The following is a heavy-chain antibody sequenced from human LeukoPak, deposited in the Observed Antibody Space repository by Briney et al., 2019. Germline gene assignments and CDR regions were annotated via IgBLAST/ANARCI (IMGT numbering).Heavy chain of an antibody. CDR3: ARAAYSGSYHSDY. CDR1: GGSVSSGSYY. J-gene: IGHJ4*02. V-gene: IGHV4-61*01. CDR2: IYYSGST. D-gene: IGHD1-26*01. Sequence: PSETLSLTCTVSGGSVSSGSYYWSWIRQPPGKGLEWIGYIYYSGSTNYNPSLKSRVTISVDTSKNQFSLKLSSVTAADTAVYYCARAAYSGSYHSDYWGQGTLVTVSS.